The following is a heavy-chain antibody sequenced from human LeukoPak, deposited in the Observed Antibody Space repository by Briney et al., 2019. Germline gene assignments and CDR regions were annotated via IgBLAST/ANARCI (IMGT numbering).Heavy chain of an antibody. J-gene: IGHJ3*02. D-gene: IGHD2-21*02. CDR1: GGSISGYY. Sequence: PSETLSLTCTVSGGSISGYYWSWIRQPPGKGLEWIGSIYYSGSTYYNPSLKSRVTISVDTSKNQFSLKLSSVTAADTAVYYCARAPPYCGGDCYAGAFDIWGQGTMVTVSS. CDR3: ARAPPYCGGDCYAGAFDI. V-gene: IGHV4-39*07. CDR2: IYYSGST.